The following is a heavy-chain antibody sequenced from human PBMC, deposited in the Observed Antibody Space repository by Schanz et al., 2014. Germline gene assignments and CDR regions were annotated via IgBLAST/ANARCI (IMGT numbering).Heavy chain of an antibody. Sequence: EVQLVESGGGLVQPGGSLRLSCAASRFTFSDYWMSWVRQAPGKGLEWVANMNQDGSVKNYVDSVKGRFTISRDNSKNTLFLQVNSLRAEDTAVYYCAKDHFGHYDSSGCSDCYYYGMDVWGQGTTVTVSS. CDR1: RFTFSDYW. V-gene: IGHV3-7*01. CDR2: MNQDGSVK. D-gene: IGHD3-22*01. J-gene: IGHJ6*02. CDR3: AKDHFGHYDSSGCSDCYYYGMDV.